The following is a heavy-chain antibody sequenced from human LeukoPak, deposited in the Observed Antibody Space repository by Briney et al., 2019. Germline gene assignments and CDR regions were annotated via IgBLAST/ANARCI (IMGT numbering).Heavy chain of an antibody. CDR3: AREKKVSTLLPLIPPYYYYGMDV. V-gene: IGHV4-34*01. J-gene: IGHJ6*02. CDR1: GGSFSGYY. D-gene: IGHD1-14*01. CDR2: INHSGST. Sequence: NTSETLSLTCAVYGGSFSGYYWSWIRQPPGEGLEWIGEINHSGSTNYNPSLKSRVTISVDTSKDQFSLKLSSVTAADTAVYYCAREKKVSTLLPLIPPYYYYGMDVWGQGTTVTVSS.